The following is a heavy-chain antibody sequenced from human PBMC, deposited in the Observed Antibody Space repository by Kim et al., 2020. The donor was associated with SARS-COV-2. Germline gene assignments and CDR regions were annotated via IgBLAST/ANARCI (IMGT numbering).Heavy chain of an antibody. J-gene: IGHJ3*02. D-gene: IGHD3-22*01. CDR3: ARHGDHYYDSPSAFDI. V-gene: IGHV4-39*01. Sequence: SETLSLTCTVSGGSISSSSYYWGWIRQPPGKGLEWIGSIYYSGSTYYNPSLKSRVTISVDTSKNQFSLKLSSVTAADTAVYYCARHGDHYYDSPSAFDIWGQGTMVTVSS. CDR2: IYYSGST. CDR1: GGSISSSSYY.